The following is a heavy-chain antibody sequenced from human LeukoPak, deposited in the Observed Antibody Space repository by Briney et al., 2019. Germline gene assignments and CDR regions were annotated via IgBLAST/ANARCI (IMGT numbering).Heavy chain of an antibody. J-gene: IGHJ3*02. CDR3: ARMSGRRHDAFDI. CDR2: INSDGSST. Sequence: GGSLRLSCAASGFTFSSYWMHWVRKAPGKGLVWVSRINSDGSSTSYADSVKGRFTISRDNAKNTLYLQMNSLRAEDTAVYYCARMSGRRHDAFDIWGQGTMVTVSS. V-gene: IGHV3-74*01. D-gene: IGHD1-26*01. CDR1: GFTFSSYW.